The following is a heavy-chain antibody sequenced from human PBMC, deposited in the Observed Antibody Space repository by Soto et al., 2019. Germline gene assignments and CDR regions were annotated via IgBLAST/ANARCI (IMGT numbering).Heavy chain of an antibody. Sequence: ASVKISCKASGNTFTSYDINWVRQATGHGLEWMGWINPDSGNIGYAQKFQGRVTMTRDTAIRTAYMEVSRLRSDDTAVYYCARGRASGSYYLLDYWGQGTLVTVSS. CDR3: ARGRASGSYYLLDY. CDR1: GNTFTSYD. D-gene: IGHD3-10*01. J-gene: IGHJ4*02. V-gene: IGHV1-8*01. CDR2: INPDSGNI.